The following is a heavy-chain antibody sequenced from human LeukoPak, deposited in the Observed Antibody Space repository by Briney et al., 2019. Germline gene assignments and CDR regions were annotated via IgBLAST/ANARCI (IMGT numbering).Heavy chain of an antibody. D-gene: IGHD3-3*01. Sequence: GASVKVSCKASGYTFTGYYMHWVRQAPGQGLEWMGRINPNSGGTNYAQKFRGRVTMTRDTSISTAYMELSRLRSDDTAVYYCAGGTLSHITIFGVVPPVSWGQGTLVTVSS. CDR1: GYTFTGYY. CDR3: AGGTLSHITIFGVVPPVS. V-gene: IGHV1-2*06. J-gene: IGHJ4*02. CDR2: INPNSGGT.